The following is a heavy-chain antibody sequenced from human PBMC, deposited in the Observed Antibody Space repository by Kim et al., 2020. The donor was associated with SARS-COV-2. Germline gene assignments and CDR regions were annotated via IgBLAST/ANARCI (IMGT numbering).Heavy chain of an antibody. Sequence: GGSLRLSCAASGFTFSTYNMNWVRQAPGKGLEWVSYVSSSRSTIYYADSVKGRFTISRDNAKNSLYLQMNSLGDEDTAVYYCARDGLILPDFGDYEAYYFGMDVWGQGTTVTVSS. D-gene: IGHD4-17*01. CDR1: GFTFSTYN. CDR2: VSSSRSTI. V-gene: IGHV3-48*02. CDR3: ARDGLILPDFGDYEAYYFGMDV. J-gene: IGHJ6*02.